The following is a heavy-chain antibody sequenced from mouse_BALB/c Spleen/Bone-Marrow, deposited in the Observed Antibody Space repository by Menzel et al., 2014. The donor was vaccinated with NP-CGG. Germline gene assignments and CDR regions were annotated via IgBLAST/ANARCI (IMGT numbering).Heavy chain of an antibody. CDR2: IDPANGNT. CDR3: ARWGITTGFAY. V-gene: IGHV14-3*02. CDR1: GFNIKDTY. J-gene: IGHJ3*01. Sequence: VQLKESGAELVKPGASVKLSCTASGFNIKDTYMHWVKQRPEQGLEWIGRIDPANGNTKYDPKFQGKATITADTSSNTAYLQLSSLTSGDTAVYYCARWGITTGFAYWGQGTLVTVSA. D-gene: IGHD2-4*01.